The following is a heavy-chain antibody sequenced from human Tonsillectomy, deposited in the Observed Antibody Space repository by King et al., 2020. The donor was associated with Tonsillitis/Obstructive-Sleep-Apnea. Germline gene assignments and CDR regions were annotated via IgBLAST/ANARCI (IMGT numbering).Heavy chain of an antibody. V-gene: IGHV3-43*01. Sequence: VQLVESGGVVVQPGGSLRLSCAASGFTFDDYTMHWVRQAPGKGLERVSLISWDGGSTYYADSVKGRFTISRDNSKNSLYLQMNSLRTEDTALYYCAKNGASRYMDVWGKGTTVTVSS. CDR3: AKNGASRYMDV. J-gene: IGHJ6*03. CDR2: ISWDGGST. CDR1: GFTFDDYT.